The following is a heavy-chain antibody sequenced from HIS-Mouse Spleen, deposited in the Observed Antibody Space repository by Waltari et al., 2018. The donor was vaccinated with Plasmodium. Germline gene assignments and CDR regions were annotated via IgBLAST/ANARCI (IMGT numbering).Heavy chain of an antibody. D-gene: IGHD3-22*01. CDR1: GYTFTGYY. Sequence: QVQLVQSGAEVKKPGASVKVSCKASGYTFTGYYMHWVRQAPGQGLEWMGCINPNSGGTNERQKFQGRVTMTRYTAISTAYRELSRLRSDDTAVYYCARRSRNNHYYHSNPDWFDPWGQGTLVTVSS. CDR2: INPNSGGT. J-gene: IGHJ5*02. CDR3: ARRSRNNHYYHSNPDWFDP. V-gene: IGHV1-2*02.